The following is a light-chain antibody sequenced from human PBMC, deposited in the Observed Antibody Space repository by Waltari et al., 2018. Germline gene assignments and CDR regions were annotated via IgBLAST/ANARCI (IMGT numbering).Light chain of an antibody. V-gene: IGLV2-14*01. Sequence: QSALTQPASLSGSPGQSITISCTGTSSDVGAFNYVSWYQQHPGKAPKVIIYEVSNRPSGVSSRFCGSKSGNTAALTISGLQAVDEADYYCNSYTTTSARVFGGGTRLTVL. CDR1: SSDVGAFNY. J-gene: IGLJ3*02. CDR3: NSYTTTSARV. CDR2: EVS.